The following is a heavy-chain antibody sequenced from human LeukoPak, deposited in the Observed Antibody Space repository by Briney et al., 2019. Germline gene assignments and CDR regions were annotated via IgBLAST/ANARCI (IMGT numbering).Heavy chain of an antibody. D-gene: IGHD3-22*01. Sequence: GGSLRLSCAASGFTSSDYYMSWIRQAPGKGLEWVSYISSSGNTTYHADSVKGRFTISRDNSKNTLYLQMNSLRAEDTAVYYCAKEDAWYYYDSSGYYQGIDYWGQGTLVTVSS. CDR1: GFTSSDYY. V-gene: IGHV3-11*01. J-gene: IGHJ4*02. CDR2: ISSSGNTT. CDR3: AKEDAWYYYDSSGYYQGIDY.